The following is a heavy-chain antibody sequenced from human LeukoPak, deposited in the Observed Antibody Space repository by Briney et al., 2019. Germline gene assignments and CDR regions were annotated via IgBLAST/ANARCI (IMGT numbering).Heavy chain of an antibody. D-gene: IGHD6-19*01. CDR2: INPNSGGA. J-gene: IGHJ5*02. CDR1: GNTFIGNY. Sequence: ASVKVSCKASGNTFIGNYIHWVRQARGQGLEWMGWINPNSGGANYAQRFQGRVTMTRDTSVTTAFLDLDRLTSDDTAVYYCVTRSYPRGWPTWGQGTLVTVSS. CDR3: VTRSYPRGWPT. V-gene: IGHV1-2*02.